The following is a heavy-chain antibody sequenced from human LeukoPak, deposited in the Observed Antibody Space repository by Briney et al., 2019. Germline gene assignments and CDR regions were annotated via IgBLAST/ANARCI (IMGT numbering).Heavy chain of an antibody. CDR3: ARDFIVVVPEALEHIKGGWFDP. J-gene: IGHJ5*02. Sequence: ASVKVSCKASGYTFTSYDINWVRQATGQGLEWMGWMNPNSGNTGYAQKFQGRVTMTRNTSISTAYMELSSLRSEDTAVYYCARDFIVVVPEALEHIKGGWFDPWGQGTLVTVSS. V-gene: IGHV1-8*01. CDR2: MNPNSGNT. D-gene: IGHD2-2*01. CDR1: GYTFTSYD.